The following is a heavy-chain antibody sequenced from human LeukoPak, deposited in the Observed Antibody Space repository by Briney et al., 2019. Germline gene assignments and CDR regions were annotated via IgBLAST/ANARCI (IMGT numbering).Heavy chain of an antibody. J-gene: IGHJ4*02. V-gene: IGHV3-23*01. D-gene: IGHD4-17*01. CDR1: GFTFSTYA. CDR3: AKPAVTVTKGKHYFDY. CDR2: ISGSGGST. Sequence: PGGSLRLSCAASGFTFSTYAMTWVRQAPGKGLEWVAAISGSGGSTYYADSVKGRFTISRDSSKNTLYLQMNSLRAEDTAVYYCAKPAVTVTKGKHYFDYWGQGTLVTVSS.